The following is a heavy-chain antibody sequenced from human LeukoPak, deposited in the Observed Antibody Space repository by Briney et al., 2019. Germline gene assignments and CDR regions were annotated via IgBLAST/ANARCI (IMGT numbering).Heavy chain of an antibody. V-gene: IGHV1-2*02. D-gene: IGHD3-10*01. CDR1: GYTFTGYY. Sequence: GASVKVSCKASGYTFTGYYMHWVRQAPGQGLEWMGWINPNSGGTNYAQKFQGRVTMTRDTSISTAYMELSRLRSDDTAVYYCARDSGPLWFGDPNWFDPWGQGTLVTVSS. CDR2: INPNSGGT. CDR3: ARDSGPLWFGDPNWFDP. J-gene: IGHJ5*02.